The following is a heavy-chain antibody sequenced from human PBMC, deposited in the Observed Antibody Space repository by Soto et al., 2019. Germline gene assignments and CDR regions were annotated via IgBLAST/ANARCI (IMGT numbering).Heavy chain of an antibody. J-gene: IGHJ4*02. CDR1: GFTFNKYW. CDR3: ARLVVGEGDF. CDR2: INGDGTHR. D-gene: IGHD3-16*01. V-gene: IGHV3-74*01. Sequence: EVQLVESGGGLVQPGGSLRLSCATSGFTFNKYWIHWVRQAPGEGLVWVSRINGDGTHRDYAESVRGRFSISRDFAQSTVFLQMNSLKDEDTAVYYCARLVVGEGDFWAQGIQVSVSS.